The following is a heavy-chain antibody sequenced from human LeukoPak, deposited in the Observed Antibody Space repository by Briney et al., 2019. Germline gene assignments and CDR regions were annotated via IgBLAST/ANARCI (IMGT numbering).Heavy chain of an antibody. CDR1: GGTFSSYA. CDR2: IIPIFGTA. Sequence: GASVKVSCKASGGTFSSYAISWLRQAPGQGLEWMGGIIPIFGTANYAQKFQGRVTITADESTSTAYMELSSLRSEDTAVYYCARRDSSGYSHDAFDIWGQGTMVTVSS. V-gene: IGHV1-69*13. CDR3: ARRDSSGYSHDAFDI. D-gene: IGHD3-22*01. J-gene: IGHJ3*02.